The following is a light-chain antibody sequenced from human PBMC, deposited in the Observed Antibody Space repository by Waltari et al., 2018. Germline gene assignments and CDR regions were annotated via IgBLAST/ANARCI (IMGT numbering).Light chain of an antibody. CDR3: QKYNSAPRT. CDR2: YAS. J-gene: IGKJ1*01. CDR1: QGINSH. Sequence: DIQMTQSPSSLSASVGDRVTITCRASQGINSHLAWYQQKPGKVPTLRIHYASTLQSWVPARFSGSGSGTDFTLTIRRLHPEDVATYYCQKYNSAPRTFVPGTKVEIK. V-gene: IGKV1-27*01.